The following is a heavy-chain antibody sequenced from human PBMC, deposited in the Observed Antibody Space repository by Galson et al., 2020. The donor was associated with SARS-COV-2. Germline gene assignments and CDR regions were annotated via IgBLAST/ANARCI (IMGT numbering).Heavy chain of an antibody. CDR1: GGSSFSAYY. CDR2: INHSGST. V-gene: IGHV4-34*01. Sequence: SETLSLTCAVYGGSSFSAYYWNWIRQPPGKGLEWIGEINHSGSTNYNPSLKSRVIISVDTSKNQFSLKVSSVTAADTAVYYCARDKVTIATLYYNYGMDVWGQGTTVTVSS. CDR3: ARDKVTIATLYYNYGMDV. J-gene: IGHJ6*02. D-gene: IGHD2-2*01.